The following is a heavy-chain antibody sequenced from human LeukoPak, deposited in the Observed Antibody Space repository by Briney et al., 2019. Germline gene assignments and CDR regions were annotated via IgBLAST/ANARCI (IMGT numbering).Heavy chain of an antibody. CDR3: AVTYYDFWSAQTPYYYYYMDV. D-gene: IGHD3-3*01. J-gene: IGHJ6*03. V-gene: IGHV1-18*01. CDR1: GYTFTSYG. Sequence: ASVKVSCKASGYTFTSYGISWVRQAPGQGLEWMGWISAYNGNTNYAQKLQGRVTMTTDTSTSTAYMELRSLRSDDTAVYYCAVTYYDFWSAQTPYYYYYMDVWGKRTTVTVSS. CDR2: ISAYNGNT.